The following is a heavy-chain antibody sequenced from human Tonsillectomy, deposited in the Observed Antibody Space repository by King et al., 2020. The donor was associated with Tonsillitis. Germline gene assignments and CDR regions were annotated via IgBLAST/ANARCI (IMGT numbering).Heavy chain of an antibody. J-gene: IGHJ4*02. V-gene: IGHV4-30-4*01. CDR3: ARSRIHCRGGDCYDVLDY. CDR1: GGSISSGVYH. Sequence: MQLQESGPGLVKPSQTLSLTCTVSGGSISSGVYHWTWIRQTPGKGLEWIGHIHKSGSYHYNPSLKSRLIISLDTSKNQFSLKLSSVTPSDTAVFYCARSRIHCRGGDCYDVLDYWGQGTLVAVSS. CDR2: IHKSGSY. D-gene: IGHD2-21*02.